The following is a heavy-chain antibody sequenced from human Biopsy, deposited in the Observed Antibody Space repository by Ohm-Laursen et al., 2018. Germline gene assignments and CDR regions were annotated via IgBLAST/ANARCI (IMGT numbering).Heavy chain of an antibody. D-gene: IGHD3-3*01. CDR2: INPMFGTA. Sequence: SSVKVFCKASGSTFSNYAINWLRQAPGQGLEWMGGINPMFGTAKYAQKFQGRVTITADKSTSTADMELSSLRSDDTAVYYWARSVGVVINFEQIWFDPWGQGTLVTVSS. V-gene: IGHV1-69*06. CDR3: ARSVGVVINFEQIWFDP. CDR1: GSTFSNYA. J-gene: IGHJ5*02.